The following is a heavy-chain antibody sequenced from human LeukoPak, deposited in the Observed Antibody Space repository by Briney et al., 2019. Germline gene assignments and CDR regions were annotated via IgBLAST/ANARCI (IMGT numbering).Heavy chain of an antibody. CDR3: ARGARPLVVPTTIIWEGDYFDY. Sequence: ASVKVSCKASGYTFTSYDINWVRQATGQGLEWMGWMNPNSGNTGYAQKFQGRVTMTRNTSISTAYMELSSLRSEDTAVYYCARGARPLVVPTTIIWEGDYFDYWGQGTLVTVSS. J-gene: IGHJ4*02. CDR1: GYTFTSYD. CDR2: MNPNSGNT. V-gene: IGHV1-8*01. D-gene: IGHD2-2*01.